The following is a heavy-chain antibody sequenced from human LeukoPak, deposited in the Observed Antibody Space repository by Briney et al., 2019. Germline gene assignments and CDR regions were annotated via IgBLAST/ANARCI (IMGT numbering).Heavy chain of an antibody. J-gene: IGHJ5*02. CDR1: GFTFSSYG. V-gene: IGHV3-23*01. Sequence: GGTLRLSCAASGFTFSSYGMSWVRQAPGKGLEWVSAISGSGGSTYYADSVKGRFTISRDNSKNTLYLQMNSLRAEDTAVYYCARDNGYYDFWSGYGGNWFDPWGQGTLVTVSS. D-gene: IGHD3-3*01. CDR2: ISGSGGST. CDR3: ARDNGYYDFWSGYGGNWFDP.